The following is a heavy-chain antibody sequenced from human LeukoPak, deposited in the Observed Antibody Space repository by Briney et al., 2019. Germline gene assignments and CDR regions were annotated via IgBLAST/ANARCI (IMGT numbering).Heavy chain of an antibody. D-gene: IGHD3-22*01. CDR1: GFSFSSHA. V-gene: IGHV3-23*01. J-gene: IGHJ4*02. CDR3: TTPERYYYDTSDFYGSPY. CDR2: ISGSGDIT. Sequence: GGSLRLSCAASGFSFSSHAMSWFRQAPGQGLEWVSAISGSGDITYNADSVKGRFTISRDNSKNTLYLQMNSLRAEDTAVYYCTTPERYYYDTSDFYGSPYWGQGTLVTVSS.